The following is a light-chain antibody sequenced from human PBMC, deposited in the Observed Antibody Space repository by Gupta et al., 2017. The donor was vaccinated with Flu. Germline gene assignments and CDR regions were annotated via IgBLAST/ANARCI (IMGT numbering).Light chain of an antibody. CDR1: SSNIGTNSY. J-gene: IGLJ1*01. Sequence: QSVLTQPPSVSGPPGQRVPISCTVSSSNIGTNSYVNWYQQLPVAAPKLLIYANTNRPSGVPERFSGSKSGPSASLVITGLQAEDEADYYCQSYDSNLSQYVFGTGTTV. CDR3: QSYDSNLSQYV. V-gene: IGLV1-40*01. CDR2: ANT.